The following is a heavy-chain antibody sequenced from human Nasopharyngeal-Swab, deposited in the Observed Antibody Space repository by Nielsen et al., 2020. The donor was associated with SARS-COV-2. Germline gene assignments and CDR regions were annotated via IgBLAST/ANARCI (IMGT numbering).Heavy chain of an antibody. Sequence: SVKVSCKASGGTFSSYAISWVRQAPGQGLEWMGGIIPIFGTANYAQKFQGRVTITADKSTSAAYMELSSLRSEDTAVYYCARARYYDSSGYYYYFDYWGQGTLVTVSS. V-gene: IGHV1-69*06. CDR1: GGTFSSYA. J-gene: IGHJ4*02. CDR2: IIPIFGTA. D-gene: IGHD3-22*01. CDR3: ARARYYDSSGYYYYFDY.